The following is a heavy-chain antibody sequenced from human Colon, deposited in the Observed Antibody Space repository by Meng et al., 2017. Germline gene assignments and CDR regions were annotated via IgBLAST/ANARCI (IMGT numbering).Heavy chain of an antibody. J-gene: IGHJ5*02. D-gene: IGHD3-3*01. CDR3: ARDLES. CDR1: GGIFSSYA. Sequence: QVQLVQSGAEVKKPGSSVRVSCKASGGIFSSYAISWVRQAPGQGLEWMGGIVPMFGTPNYAQKFQGRVTIAADESTTTSFMELSSLRFEDTATYYCARDLESWGQGTLVTVFS. V-gene: IGHV1-69*01. CDR2: IVPMFGTP.